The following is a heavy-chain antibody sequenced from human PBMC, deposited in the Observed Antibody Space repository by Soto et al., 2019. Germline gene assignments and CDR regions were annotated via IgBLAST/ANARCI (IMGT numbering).Heavy chain of an antibody. CDR3: ARLPFPWGWFDP. V-gene: IGHV3-11*01. D-gene: IGHD3-16*01. J-gene: IGHJ5*02. Sequence: QVQLVESGGGLVKPGGSLRLSCAASGIVFSDYMSWVRQAPGTGLEWLSYISGSGRTIYSADSVKGRFTISRDNATNSLYLQMNNVRTEDTAVYYCARLPFPWGWFDPWGQGTLVNVSS. CDR2: ISGSGRTI. CDR1: GIVFSDY.